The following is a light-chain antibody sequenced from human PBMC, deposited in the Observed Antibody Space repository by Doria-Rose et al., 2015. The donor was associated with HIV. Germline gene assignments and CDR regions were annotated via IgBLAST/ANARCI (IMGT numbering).Light chain of an antibody. V-gene: IGLV3-1*01. CDR2: QDD. J-gene: IGLJ2*01. Sequence: WYQQTPGQSPVLLIHQDDQRPSGVPERFSGSNSENTATLTISGTQAMDEADYYCQAWDSTTYVVFGGGTELTVL. CDR3: QAWDSTTYVV.